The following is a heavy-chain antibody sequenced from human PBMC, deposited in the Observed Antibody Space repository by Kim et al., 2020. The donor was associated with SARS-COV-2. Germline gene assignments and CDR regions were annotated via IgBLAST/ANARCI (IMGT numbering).Heavy chain of an antibody. Sequence: GGSLRLSCAASGFTFSNAWMSWVRQAPGKGLEWVGRIKSKTDGGTTDYAAPVKGRFTISRDDSKNTLYLQMNSLKTEDTAVYYCTTGARLRFLALDYWGQGTLVTVSS. CDR1: GFTFSNAW. D-gene: IGHD3-3*01. J-gene: IGHJ4*02. CDR2: IKSKTDGGTT. V-gene: IGHV3-15*01. CDR3: TTGARLRFLALDY.